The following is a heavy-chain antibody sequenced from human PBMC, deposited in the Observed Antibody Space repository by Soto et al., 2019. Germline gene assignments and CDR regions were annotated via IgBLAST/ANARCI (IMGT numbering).Heavy chain of an antibody. V-gene: IGHV1-8*01. CDR1: GYTFTSYD. CDR2: MNPNTGNS. Sequence: ASVKVSCKASGYTFTSYDIYWVRQATGQGLEWMGWMNPNTGNSGCAQKFQGRVTMTSDTSISTAHMELSSLRSEDTAVYYCARRAETNGWNGFGADKYYFDFWGQGTLVTVSS. J-gene: IGHJ4*02. D-gene: IGHD1-1*01. CDR3: ARRAETNGWNGFGADKYYFDF.